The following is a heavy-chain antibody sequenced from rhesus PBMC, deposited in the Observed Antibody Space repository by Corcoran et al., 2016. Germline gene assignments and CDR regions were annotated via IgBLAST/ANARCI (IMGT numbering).Heavy chain of an antibody. J-gene: IGHJ4*01. D-gene: IGHD1-38*01. CDR2: IYGSSTST. CDR1: GGSISDSYR. Sequence: QVQLQESGPGVVKPSETLSLTCAVSGGSISDSYRWSWIRQPPGKGLEWIGYIYGSSTSTNYNPSLKSRVTISKDTSKNQFSLNLSSVTAADTAIYYCARTWGGVYWGQGVLVTVSS. V-gene: IGHV4S10*01. CDR3: ARTWGGVY.